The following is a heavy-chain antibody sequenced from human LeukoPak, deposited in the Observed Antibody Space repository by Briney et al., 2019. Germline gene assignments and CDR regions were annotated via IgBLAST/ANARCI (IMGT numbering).Heavy chain of an antibody. J-gene: IGHJ4*02. CDR1: GFTFNYYG. Sequence: GGSLRLSCGASGFTFNYYGMHWGRQAPGKGLEWVTFVRSDGSDKYYADSVKGRFTFSRDNSKNTVYLQMNSLRPEDTAVYYCVRDRDWAFDYWGQGSLVTVSS. V-gene: IGHV3-30*02. CDR2: VRSDGSDK. CDR3: VRDRDWAFDY. D-gene: IGHD2-21*02.